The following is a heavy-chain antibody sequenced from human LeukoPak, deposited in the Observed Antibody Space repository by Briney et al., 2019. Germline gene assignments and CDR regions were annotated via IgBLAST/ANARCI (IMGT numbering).Heavy chain of an antibody. V-gene: IGHV1-69*05. J-gene: IGHJ6*03. CDR2: IIPIFGTA. CDR1: GGTFSSYA. CDR3: ARPGVWPQYYYYMDV. Sequence: SVKVSCKASGGTFSSYAISWVRQAPGQGLEWMGGIIPIFGTANYAQKFQGRVTITTDESTSTAYMELSSLRSEDTAVYYCARPGVWPQYYYYMDVWGKGTTVTVSS.